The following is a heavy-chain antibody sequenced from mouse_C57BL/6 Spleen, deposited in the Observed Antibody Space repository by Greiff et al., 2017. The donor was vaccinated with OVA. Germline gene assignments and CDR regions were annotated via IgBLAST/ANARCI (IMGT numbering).Heavy chain of an antibody. CDR3: ARDDYDYFDY. J-gene: IGHJ2*01. V-gene: IGHV1-5*01. CDR1: GYTFTSYW. Sequence: EVQRVESGTVLARPGASVKMSCKTSGYTFTSYWMHWVKQRPGQGLEWIGAIYPGNSDTSYNQKFKGKAKLTAVTSASTAYMQLSSLTSEDSAIYFCARDDYDYFDYWGQGTTLTVSS. CDR2: IYPGNSDT. D-gene: IGHD2-4*01.